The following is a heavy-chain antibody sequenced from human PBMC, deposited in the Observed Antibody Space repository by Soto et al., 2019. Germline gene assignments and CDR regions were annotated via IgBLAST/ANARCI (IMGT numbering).Heavy chain of an antibody. J-gene: IGHJ6*02. Sequence: RLSCAASGFTFSDYAMTWVRQAPGKGLEWLSSISGSGIGTYYADSVKGRFTISRDNSINTLYLQMHSLRAEDTALYYCAKDQADYYYFGTDVWGQGTTVTVSS. CDR2: ISGSGIGT. CDR3: AKDQADYYYFGTDV. V-gene: IGHV3-23*01. CDR1: GFTFSDYA.